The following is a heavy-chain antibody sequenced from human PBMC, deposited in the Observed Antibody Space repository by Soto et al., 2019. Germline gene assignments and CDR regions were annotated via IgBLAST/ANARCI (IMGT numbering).Heavy chain of an antibody. J-gene: IGHJ6*02. CDR2: IYYSGST. Sequence: SETLSLTCTVSGGSISSYYLSWIRQPPGKGLEWIGYIYYSGSTNYNPSLKSRVTISVDTSKNQFSLKLSSVTAADTAVYYCARDSPRIAAAGTYYGMDVWGQGTTVTVSS. D-gene: IGHD6-13*01. CDR3: ARDSPRIAAAGTYYGMDV. CDR1: GGSISSYY. V-gene: IGHV4-59*01.